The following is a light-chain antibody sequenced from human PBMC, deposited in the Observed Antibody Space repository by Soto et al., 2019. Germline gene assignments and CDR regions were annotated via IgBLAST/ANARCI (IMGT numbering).Light chain of an antibody. CDR2: GES. CDR3: QQYNNWLLT. CDR1: QSVSSN. V-gene: IGKV3-15*01. Sequence: EIVMTQSPATLSASPGERATLSCRASQSVSSNLAWYQQKPGQAPRLLIYGESTRATSILARFSGSGSGTEFTLTISSLQSDDFAVNYCQQYNNWLLTFGGGTKVEIK. J-gene: IGKJ4*01.